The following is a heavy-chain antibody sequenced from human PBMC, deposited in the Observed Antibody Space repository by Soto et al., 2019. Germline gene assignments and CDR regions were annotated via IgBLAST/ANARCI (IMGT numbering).Heavy chain of an antibody. J-gene: IGHJ4*02. Sequence: SETLSLTCAVYGGSFSGYYWSWIRQPPGKGLEWIGEINHSGSTNYNPSLKSRVTISVDTSKNQFSLKLSYVTAADTALYYCARDRIQLWSYYFDYWGQGTLVTVSS. CDR3: ARDRIQLWSYYFDY. CDR2: INHSGST. D-gene: IGHD5-18*01. V-gene: IGHV4-34*01. CDR1: GGSFSGYY.